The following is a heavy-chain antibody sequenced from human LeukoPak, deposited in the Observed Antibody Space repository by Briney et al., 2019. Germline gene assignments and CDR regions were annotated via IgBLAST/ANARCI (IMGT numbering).Heavy chain of an antibody. CDR1: GFTFSDYY. Sequence: GGSLRLSCAASGFTFSDYYINWIRQAPGQGLEWISYISHTSRTIYYAESVKGRFTISRDNTENSVFLQMNSLRADDTAVYYCARVMGDRSGWYGSNWFGPWGQGTLVTVSS. V-gene: IGHV3-11*01. D-gene: IGHD6-19*01. J-gene: IGHJ5*02. CDR3: ARVMGDRSGWYGSNWFGP. CDR2: ISHTSRTI.